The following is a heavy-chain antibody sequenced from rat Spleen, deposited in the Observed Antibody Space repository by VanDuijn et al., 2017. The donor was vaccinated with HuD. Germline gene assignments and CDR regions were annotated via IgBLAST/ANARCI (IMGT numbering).Heavy chain of an antibody. V-gene: IGHV5-19*01. CDR3: ATDRDMYTTDYGGFAY. Sequence: EVQLVESGGGLVQPGRSLKLSCAASGFTFSNYGMHWIRQAPKKGLEWVASINYEGSSTYYGDTVKGRFTISRDNAKSTLYLQMNSLRSEDTATYYGATDRDMYTTDYGGFAYWGQGTLVTVSS. CDR2: INYEGSST. J-gene: IGHJ3*01. D-gene: IGHD1-6*01. CDR1: GFTFSNYG.